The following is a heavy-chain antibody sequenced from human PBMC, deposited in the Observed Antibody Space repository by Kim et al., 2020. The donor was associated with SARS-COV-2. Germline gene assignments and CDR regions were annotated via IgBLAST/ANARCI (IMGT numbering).Heavy chain of an antibody. V-gene: IGHV1-8*01. J-gene: IGHJ5*02. CDR2: MNPNSGNT. CDR1: GYTFTSYD. Sequence: ASVKVSCKASGYTFTSYDINWVRQATGQGLEWMGWMNPNSGNTGYAQKFQGRVTMTRNTSISTAYMELSSLRSEDTAVYYCARSLRYSRNWFDPWGQGTLVTVSS. D-gene: IGHD6-13*01. CDR3: ARSLRYSRNWFDP.